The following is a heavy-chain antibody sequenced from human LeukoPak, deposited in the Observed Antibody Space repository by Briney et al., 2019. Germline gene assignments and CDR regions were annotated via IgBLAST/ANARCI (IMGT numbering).Heavy chain of an antibody. CDR2: IYYSGST. J-gene: IGHJ4*02. CDR3: ARHTLEFDY. CDR1: GGSISNSSHY. V-gene: IGHV4-39*01. D-gene: IGHD1-1*01. Sequence: SETLSLTCTVSGGSISNSSHYWGWIRQPPGKGLEWIGSIYYSGSTYYNPSLKSRVTISVDTSKNQFSLKLSSVTAADTAVYYCARHTLEFDYWGQGTLVTASS.